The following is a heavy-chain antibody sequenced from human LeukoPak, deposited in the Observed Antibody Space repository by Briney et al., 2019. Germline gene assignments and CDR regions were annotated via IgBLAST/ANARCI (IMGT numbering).Heavy chain of an antibody. D-gene: IGHD6-19*01. CDR3: ARDRGAVAVAGVDY. V-gene: IGHV3-48*02. CDR1: EFTLSSYA. CDR2: ISSSSSII. J-gene: IGHJ4*02. Sequence: GGSLRLSCAASEFTLSSYAMSWVRQAPGKGLEWVSHISSSSSIIYYADSVKGRFTISRDNAKNSLYLEMNSLRDEDTAVYYCARDRGAVAVAGVDYWGQGTLVTVSS.